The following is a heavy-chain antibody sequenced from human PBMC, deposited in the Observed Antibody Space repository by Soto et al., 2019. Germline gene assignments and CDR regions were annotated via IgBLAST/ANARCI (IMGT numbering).Heavy chain of an antibody. D-gene: IGHD7-27*01. Sequence: GVSLRLSCAASGFPFSRYWMSWVRQAPGKGLEWVANIKQDGSEKYYVDSVKGRFTISRDNAKNSLYLQLNSLRAEDTAVYYCAANWGISYWGQGTLVNAPQ. J-gene: IGHJ4*02. V-gene: IGHV3-7*01. CDR2: IKQDGSEK. CDR3: AANWGISY. CDR1: GFPFSRYW.